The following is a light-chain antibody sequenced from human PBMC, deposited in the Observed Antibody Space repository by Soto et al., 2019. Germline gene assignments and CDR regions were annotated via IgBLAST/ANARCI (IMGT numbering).Light chain of an antibody. CDR1: SGSVSTTNY. J-gene: IGLJ3*02. V-gene: IGLV8-61*01. CDR2: STD. CDR3: VLYMGGGIWV. Sequence: QAVVTQEPSFSVSPGGTVTLTCGLNSGSVSTTNYPSWHQQTPGQAPRTLIYSTDTRSSGVPDRFSGSILGNKAALTITGAQADDESNYHCVLYMGGGIWVFGGGTQLTVL.